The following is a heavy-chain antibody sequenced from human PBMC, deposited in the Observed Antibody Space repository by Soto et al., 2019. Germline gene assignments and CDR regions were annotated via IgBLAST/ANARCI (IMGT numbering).Heavy chain of an antibody. Sequence: GGSLILSCAASGFTFSGYAMSWVRQAPGKGLEWVSAISGSGGSTYYADSVKGRFTISRDNSKNTLYLQMNSLRAEDTAVYYCAKRPGYCSSTSCPPWGQGTLVTVSS. D-gene: IGHD2-2*01. CDR2: ISGSGGST. V-gene: IGHV3-23*01. CDR1: GFTFSGYA. J-gene: IGHJ5*02. CDR3: AKRPGYCSSTSCPP.